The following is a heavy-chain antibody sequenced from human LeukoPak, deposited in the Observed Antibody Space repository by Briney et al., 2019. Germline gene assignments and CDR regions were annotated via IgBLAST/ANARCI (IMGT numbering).Heavy chain of an antibody. V-gene: IGHV4-59*01. J-gene: IGHJ6*03. CDR2: IYYSGST. CDR3: ARETSQKGAHYMDV. Sequence: PSETLSLTCTVSGGSISSYYWSWLRQPPGKGLEWIGYIYYSGSTNYNPSLKSRVTISVHTSKNQFSLKLSSVTAADTAVYYCARETSQKGAHYMDVWGKGTTVTISS. D-gene: IGHD3-16*01. CDR1: GGSISSYY.